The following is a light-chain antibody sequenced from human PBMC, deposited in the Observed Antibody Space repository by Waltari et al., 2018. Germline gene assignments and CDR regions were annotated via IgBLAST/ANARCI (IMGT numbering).Light chain of an antibody. V-gene: IGLV6-57*02. CDR1: GGSIATNY. Sequence: KFMLTQPHSVSESPGKTVTISCTGSGGSIATNYVQWYQQRPGRAPTLLIFEDYQRPPGIPGRFSGSIDTSSNSASLTISGLKTEDEADYFCQSYDRTDWVFGGGTKLTVL. CDR2: EDY. CDR3: QSYDRTDWV. J-gene: IGLJ3*02.